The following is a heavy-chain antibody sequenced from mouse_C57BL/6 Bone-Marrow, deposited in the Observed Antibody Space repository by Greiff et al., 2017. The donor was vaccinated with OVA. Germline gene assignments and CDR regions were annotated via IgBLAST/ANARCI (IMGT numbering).Heavy chain of an antibody. CDR3: ARGLFYYYAMDY. V-gene: IGHV5-4*03. Sequence: EVKLMESGGGLVKPGGSLKLSCAASGFTFSSYAMSWVRQTPEKRLEWVATISDGGSYTYYPDNVKGRFTISRDNAKNNLYLQMSHLKCEDTAMYYCARGLFYYYAMDYWGQGTSVTVSS. CDR2: ISDGGSYT. J-gene: IGHJ4*01. CDR1: GFTFSSYA.